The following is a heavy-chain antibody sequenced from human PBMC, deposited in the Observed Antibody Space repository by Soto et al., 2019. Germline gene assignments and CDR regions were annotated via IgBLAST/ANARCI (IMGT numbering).Heavy chain of an antibody. V-gene: IGHV1-18*01. CDR3: ARVGGIAAADRYYYYYYMDV. Sequence: GASVKVSCKASGYTFTSYGISWARQAPGQGLEWMGWISAYNGNTNYAQKLQGRVTMTTDTSTSTAYMELRSLRSDDTAVYYCARVGGIAAADRYYYYYYMDVWGKGTTVTVSS. D-gene: IGHD6-13*01. CDR1: GYTFTSYG. J-gene: IGHJ6*03. CDR2: ISAYNGNT.